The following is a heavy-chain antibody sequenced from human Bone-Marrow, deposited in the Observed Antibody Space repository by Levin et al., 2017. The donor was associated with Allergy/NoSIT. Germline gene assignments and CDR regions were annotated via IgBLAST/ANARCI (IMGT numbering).Heavy chain of an antibody. Sequence: KVSCKSSGYRFANYWIGWVRQMPGRGLEWIGIIFPRDSDARYSPSFQGQVSFSVDKSISTAYLQWRSLKASDTAIYYCAASVDTPVLLDYWGQGTRVTVSS. V-gene: IGHV5-51*01. D-gene: IGHD2-8*01. CDR1: GYRFANYW. CDR3: AASVDTPVLLDY. J-gene: IGHJ4*02. CDR2: IFPRDSDA.